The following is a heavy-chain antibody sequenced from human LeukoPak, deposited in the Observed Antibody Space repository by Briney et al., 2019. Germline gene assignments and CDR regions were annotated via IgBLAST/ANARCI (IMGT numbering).Heavy chain of an antibody. D-gene: IGHD5-18*01. J-gene: IGHJ6*03. CDR2: IYYSGST. V-gene: IGHV4-59*01. CDR3: ARTTEGGYTYDYFYYYYMDV. Sequence: SETLSLTCTVSGGSISSYYWSWIRQPPGKGLEWIGYIYYSGSTNYNPSLKSRVTISVYTSKNQFSLKLSSVTAADTAVYYCARTTEGGYTYDYFYYYYMDVWGKGTTVTISS. CDR1: GGSISSYY.